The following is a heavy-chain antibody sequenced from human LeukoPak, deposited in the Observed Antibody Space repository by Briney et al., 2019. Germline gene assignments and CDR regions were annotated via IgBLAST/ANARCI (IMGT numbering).Heavy chain of an antibody. Sequence: SETLSLTCAVYGGSFSGYYWSWIRQPPGKGLEWIGEINHSGSTNYNPSLKSRVTISVDTSKNQFSLKLSSVTAADTAVYYCARHTYYGSGSYYLFDYWGQGTLVTVSS. J-gene: IGHJ4*02. CDR2: INHSGST. D-gene: IGHD3-10*01. CDR1: GGSFSGYY. CDR3: ARHTYYGSGSYYLFDY. V-gene: IGHV4-34*01.